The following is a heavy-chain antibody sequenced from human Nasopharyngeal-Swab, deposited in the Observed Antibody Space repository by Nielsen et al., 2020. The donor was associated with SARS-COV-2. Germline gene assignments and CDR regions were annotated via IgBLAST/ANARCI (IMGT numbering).Heavy chain of an antibody. D-gene: IGHD6-25*01. V-gene: IGHV3-9*01. J-gene: IGHJ6*02. CDR2: ISWNSGSI. CDR1: GFTFDDYA. Sequence: LSLTCAASGFTFDDYAMHWVRQAPGKGLEWVSGISWNSGSIGYADSVKGRFTISRDNAKNSLYLQMNSLRAEDTALYYCAKGQRLDTYYYGMDVWGQGTTVTVSS. CDR3: AKGQRLDTYYYGMDV.